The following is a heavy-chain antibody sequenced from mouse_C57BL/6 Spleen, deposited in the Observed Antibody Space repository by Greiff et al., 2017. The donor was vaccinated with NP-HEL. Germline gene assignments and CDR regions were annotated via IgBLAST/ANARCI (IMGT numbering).Heavy chain of an antibody. CDR3: ARLIYGSSQYYFDY. D-gene: IGHD1-1*01. V-gene: IGHV8-8*01. CDR1: GFSLSTFGMG. CDR2: IWWDDDK. Sequence: QVQLKQSGPGILQPSQTLSLTCSFSGFSLSTFGMGVGWIRQPSGKCLEWLAHIWWDDDKYYNPALKSRLTISKDTSKNQVFLKIANVDTADTATYYCARLIYGSSQYYFDYWGQGTTLTVSS. J-gene: IGHJ2*01.